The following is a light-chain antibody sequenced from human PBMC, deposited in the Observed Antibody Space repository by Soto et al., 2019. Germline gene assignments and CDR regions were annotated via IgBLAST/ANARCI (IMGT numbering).Light chain of an antibody. V-gene: IGKV3-20*01. CDR2: GAS. CDR3: QQYGSQYT. J-gene: IGKJ2*01. Sequence: EIVLTQSPGTLSLSPGERAPLSCRASQGVSTFYLAWYQQKPGQAPRLLIYGASSRATGIPDRFSGSGSGTDFTLTISRVEPEDFAVYYCQQYGSQYTFGQGTKLEI. CDR1: QGVSTFY.